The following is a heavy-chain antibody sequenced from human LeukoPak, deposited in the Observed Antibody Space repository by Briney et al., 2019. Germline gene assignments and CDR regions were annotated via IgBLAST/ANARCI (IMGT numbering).Heavy chain of an antibody. CDR2: IRYDGSNK. J-gene: IGHJ4*02. CDR3: AKVVVRGVITVPNFDY. CDR1: GFTFSSYG. V-gene: IGHV3-30*02. Sequence: GGSLRLSCAASGFTFSSYGMHWVRQAPGKGLEWVAFIRYDGSNKYYADSVKGRFTISRDNSQNPLYLQMNSLRAEDTAVYYCAKVVVRGVITVPNFDYWGQGTLVTVSS. D-gene: IGHD3-10*01.